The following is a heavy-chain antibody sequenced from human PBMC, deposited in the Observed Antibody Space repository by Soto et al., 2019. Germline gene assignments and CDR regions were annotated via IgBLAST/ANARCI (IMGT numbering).Heavy chain of an antibody. CDR2: ISYDATNK. V-gene: IGHV3-30*18. D-gene: IGHD5-12*01. CDR1: GFTFSGYG. CDR3: AKGGDGYNQISYYYGMDV. J-gene: IGHJ6*02. Sequence: QVQLVESGGGVVQPGRSLRLSCAASGFTFSGYGMHWVRQAPGKGLEWVAVISYDATNKYYADSVKGRFTISRDNSKNTLDLQMNSLRAEDTAVYYCAKGGDGYNQISYYYGMDVWGQGTTVTVSS.